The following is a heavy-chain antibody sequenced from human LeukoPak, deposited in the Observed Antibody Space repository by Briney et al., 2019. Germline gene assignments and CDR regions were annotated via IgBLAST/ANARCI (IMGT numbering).Heavy chain of an antibody. Sequence: SQTLSLTCTVSGGSISSGAYYWSWIRQHPGKGLEWIGYAHNSGSTYYNPSLKSRISISVDTSKNQFSPKLSSVTAADTAVYYCARDRYDSYPMDVWGQGTTVTVSS. CDR3: ARDRYDSYPMDV. D-gene: IGHD3-3*01. V-gene: IGHV4-31*03. J-gene: IGHJ6*02. CDR1: GGSISSGAYY. CDR2: AHNSGST.